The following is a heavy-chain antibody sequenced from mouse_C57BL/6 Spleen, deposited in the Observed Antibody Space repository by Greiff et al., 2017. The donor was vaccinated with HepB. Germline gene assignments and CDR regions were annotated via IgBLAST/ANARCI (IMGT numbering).Heavy chain of an antibody. Sequence: EVQLVESGGGLVKPGGSLKLSCAASGFTFSDYGMHWVRQAPEKGLEWVAYISSGSSTIYYADTVKGRFTISRDNAKNTLFLQMTSLRSEATAMYYCARHYRDYFDYWGQGTTLTVSS. CDR3: ARHYRDYFDY. V-gene: IGHV5-17*01. J-gene: IGHJ2*01. CDR2: ISSGSSTI. D-gene: IGHD2-12*01. CDR1: GFTFSDYG.